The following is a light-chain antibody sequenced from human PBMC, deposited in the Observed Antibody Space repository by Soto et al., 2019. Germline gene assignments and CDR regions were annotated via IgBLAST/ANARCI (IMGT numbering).Light chain of an antibody. CDR3: LLYFSPDRYT. V-gene: IGKV3-20*01. CDR2: GVS. Sequence: EIVLTQTPGTLSLSPGERATLSCRASQSVTSSHLAWYQQKPGQAPRLLIYGVSTRATGIPDRFSGSGSDTDFSRSIRRLDPEDFAMYYCLLYFSPDRYTFGPGTKVQIK. CDR1: QSVTSSH. J-gene: IGKJ2*01.